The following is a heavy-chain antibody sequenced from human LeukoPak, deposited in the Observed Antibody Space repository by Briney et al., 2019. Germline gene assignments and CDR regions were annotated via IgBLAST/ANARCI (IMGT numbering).Heavy chain of an antibody. CDR3: ARQGSGNYLSPVNY. V-gene: IGHV4-39*01. CDR1: GGSISSSSYY. CDR2: IYHSGST. D-gene: IGHD1-26*01. J-gene: IGHJ4*02. Sequence: PSETLSLTCTVSGGSISSSSYYWGWIRQPPGKGLEWIGTIYHSGSTYYNPSLKSRVTISVDTSKNQFSLKLSSVTAADTAVYYCARQGSGNYLSPVNYWGQGTLVTVSS.